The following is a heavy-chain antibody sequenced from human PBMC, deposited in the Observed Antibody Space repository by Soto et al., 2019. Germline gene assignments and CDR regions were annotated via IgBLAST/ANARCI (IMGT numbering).Heavy chain of an antibody. V-gene: IGHV3-7*05. CDR1: GFTFSSYW. J-gene: IGHJ3*01. CDR3: ARDVSPGSSSWDFDAFDL. Sequence: EERLVESGGGLVQPGGSLRLSCAASGFTFSSYWMTWVRQAPGKGLEWVANIKKDESKKSYLDSVRVRFTISRDNAKNSLYLQMDSLTAEDTALYYCARDVSPGSSSWDFDAFDLWGQGTMVTVSS. D-gene: IGHD6-13*01. CDR2: IKKDESKK.